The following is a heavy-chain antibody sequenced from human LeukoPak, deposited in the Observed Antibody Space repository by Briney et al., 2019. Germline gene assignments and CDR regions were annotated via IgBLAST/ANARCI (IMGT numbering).Heavy chain of an antibody. CDR3: ARSSSEAIDI. CDR1: GFTFSRAW. V-gene: IGHV3-21*01. J-gene: IGHJ3*02. Sequence: GGSLRLSCAASGFTFSRAWMSWVRQAPGKGLEWVSSISSSSSHIYYADSLKGRFTIARDNAKNSLYLQMNSLRAGDTAVYYCARSSSEAIDIWGQGTMVTVSS. CDR2: ISSSSSHI.